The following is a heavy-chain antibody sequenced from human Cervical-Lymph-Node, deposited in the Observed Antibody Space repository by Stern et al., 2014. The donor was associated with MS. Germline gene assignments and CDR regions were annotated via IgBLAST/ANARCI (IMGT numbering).Heavy chain of an antibody. CDR2: IYWDGDE. CDR3: AHTTVTFDEAYGLDV. Sequence: VTLRESGPTLVKPTQTLTLTCTFSGFSLSTSGVGVGWIRQPPGKALEWLAVIYWDGDERYSPSLKSRLTITKDTAKNQVVLTMANMDPVDTGTYFCAHTTVTFDEAYGLDVWGQGTTVTVSS. V-gene: IGHV2-5*02. CDR1: GFSLSTSGVG. D-gene: IGHD4-17*01. J-gene: IGHJ6*02.